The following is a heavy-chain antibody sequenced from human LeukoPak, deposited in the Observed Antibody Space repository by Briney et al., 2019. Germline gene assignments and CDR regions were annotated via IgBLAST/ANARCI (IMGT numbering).Heavy chain of an antibody. J-gene: IGHJ5*02. CDR2: IYYSGST. Sequence: SETLSLTCTVSGGTISSYYWSWIRQPPGKGLEWIGYIYYSGSTNYNPSLKSRVTISVDTSKNQFSLKLSSVTAADTAVYYCARVGGGSGSPWGQGTLVTVSS. CDR3: ARVGGGSGSP. V-gene: IGHV4-59*01. D-gene: IGHD3-10*01. CDR1: GGTISSYY.